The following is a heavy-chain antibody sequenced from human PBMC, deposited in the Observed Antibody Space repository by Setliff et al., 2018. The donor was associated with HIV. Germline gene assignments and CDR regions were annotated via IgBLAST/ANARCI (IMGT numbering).Heavy chain of an antibody. J-gene: IGHJ6*03. D-gene: IGHD3-3*01. CDR1: GGSFSGYY. Sequence: SETLSLTCAVYGGSFSGYYWSWIRQPPGKGLEWLGEIDHTGSTYYNPSLKSRVTISVDTSNNHFSLRRNSVTAADTAVYYCARGVNPTYYDFWSGNYMRKYYYYYMDVWGKGTTVTVSS. CDR3: ARGVNPTYYDFWSGNYMRKYYYYYMDV. CDR2: IDHTGST. V-gene: IGHV4-34*01.